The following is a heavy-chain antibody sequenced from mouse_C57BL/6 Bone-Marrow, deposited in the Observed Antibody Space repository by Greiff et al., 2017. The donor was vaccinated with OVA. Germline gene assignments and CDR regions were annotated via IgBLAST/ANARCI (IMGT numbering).Heavy chain of an antibody. J-gene: IGHJ2*01. CDR3: ARRLGLDY. CDR2: IYPGSGNS. Sequence: QVQLQQSGPELVQPGASVKLSCKASGYSFTSYYIHWVKQRPGQGLEWIGWIYPGSGNSTSNEKFKGKATLTADTSSSTAYMKLSSLTSEDSAVYYCARRLGLDYWGQGTTLTVSS. CDR1: GYSFTSYY. D-gene: IGHD1-2*01. V-gene: IGHV1-66*01.